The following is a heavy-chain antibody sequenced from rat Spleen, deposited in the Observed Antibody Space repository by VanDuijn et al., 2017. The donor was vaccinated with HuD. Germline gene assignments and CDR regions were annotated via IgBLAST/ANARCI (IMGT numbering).Heavy chain of an antibody. Sequence: EVQLVESDGGLVQPGRSLKLSCAGSGFTFSDYAMAWVRQAPKKGLEWVATIVYDGSSYYYRDSVKGRFTISRDNAKNSLYLQMDSLRSEDTATYYCARLGGKYSSYNYLDNWGQGDKVTVSS. V-gene: IGHV5-17*01. CDR1: GFTFSDYA. J-gene: IGHJ2*01. CDR2: IVYDGSSY. D-gene: IGHD1-2*01. CDR3: ARLGGKYSSYNYLDN.